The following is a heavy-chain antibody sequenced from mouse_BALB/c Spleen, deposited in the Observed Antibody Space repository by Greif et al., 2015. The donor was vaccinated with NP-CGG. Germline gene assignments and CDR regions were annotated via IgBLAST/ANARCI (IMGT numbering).Heavy chain of an antibody. J-gene: IGHJ4*01. CDR3: ARPLYDFPYAMDY. D-gene: IGHD2-4*01. Sequence: EVQLQQSGPELVKPGASVKMSCKASGYTFTSYVMHWVKQKPGQGLEWIGYINPYNDGTKYNEKFKGKATLTSDKSSSTAYMELSSLTSEDPAVYYCARPLYDFPYAMDYWGQGTSVTVSS. V-gene: IGHV1-14*01. CDR1: GYTFTSYV. CDR2: INPYNDGT.